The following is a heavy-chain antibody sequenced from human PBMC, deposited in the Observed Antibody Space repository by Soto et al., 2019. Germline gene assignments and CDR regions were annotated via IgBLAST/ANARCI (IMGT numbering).Heavy chain of an antibody. CDR2: ISAYNGNT. V-gene: IGHV1-18*01. Sequence: ASVKVSCKASGYTFTSYGIGWVRQAPGQGLEWMGWISAYNGNTNYAQKLQGRVTMTTDTSTSTAYMELRSLRSDDTAVYYCARYNAVFYYYYGMDVWGQGTTVTVSS. J-gene: IGHJ6*02. CDR3: ARYNAVFYYYYGMDV. D-gene: IGHD1-20*01. CDR1: GYTFTSYG.